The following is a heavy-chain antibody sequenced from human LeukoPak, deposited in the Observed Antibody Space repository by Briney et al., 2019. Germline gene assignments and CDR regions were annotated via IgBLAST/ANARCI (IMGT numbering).Heavy chain of an antibody. CDR3: ARDTQWSYFDY. D-gene: IGHD2-15*01. Sequence: GGSLRLSCASSGFSFSSYEMNWVRQAPGKGLEWISYISNTATTIDYADSVKGRFTISRDNAKNSLYLQMKSLRAEDTAVYYCARDTQWSYFDYWGQGTLVTVSS. J-gene: IGHJ4*02. V-gene: IGHV3-48*03. CDR1: GFSFSSYE. CDR2: ISNTATTI.